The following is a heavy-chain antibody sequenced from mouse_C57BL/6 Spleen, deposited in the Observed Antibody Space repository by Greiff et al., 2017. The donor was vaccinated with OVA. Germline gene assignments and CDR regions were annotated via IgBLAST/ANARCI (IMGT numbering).Heavy chain of an antibody. CDR1: GFTFSNYW. CDR3: TGEDYDGYFDV. V-gene: IGHV6-3*01. Sequence: VQLKESGGGLVQPGGSMKLSCVASGFTFSNYWMNWVRQSPEKGLEWVAQIRLKSDNYATHYAESVKGRFTISRDDSKSSVYLQMNNIRAEDTGIYYCTGEDYDGYFDVWGTGTTVTVSS. J-gene: IGHJ1*03. D-gene: IGHD2-4*01. CDR2: IRLKSDNYAT.